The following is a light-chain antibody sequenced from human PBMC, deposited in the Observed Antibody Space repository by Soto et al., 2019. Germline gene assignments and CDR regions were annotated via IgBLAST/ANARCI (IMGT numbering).Light chain of an antibody. V-gene: IGLV2-14*03. CDR2: GVS. CDR3: SSYTTSSTYV. J-gene: IGLJ1*01. Sequence: QSVLTQPASVSGSPGQSITISCTGTYSDVGAYTYVSWYQHHPGKAPKLMVSGVSSRPSGVSDRFSGSKSGNTASLTISGLQAEDEADYYCSSYTTSSTYVFGTGTKVTVL. CDR1: YSDVGAYTY.